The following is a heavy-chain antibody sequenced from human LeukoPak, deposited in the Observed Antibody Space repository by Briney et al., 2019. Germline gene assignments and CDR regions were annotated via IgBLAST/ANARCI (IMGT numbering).Heavy chain of an antibody. CDR2: ISSSSSSI. V-gene: IGHV3-48*02. CDR3: ARASRSGYDY. Sequence: GGSLRLSCAASGFTFGSYGMNWVRQAPGKGLERLSYISSSSSSIYYADSVKGRFTISRDNAKNSLYLLMNSLRDEDTAVYYCARASRSGYDYWGQGTLVTVSS. J-gene: IGHJ4*02. D-gene: IGHD3-22*01. CDR1: GFTFGSYG.